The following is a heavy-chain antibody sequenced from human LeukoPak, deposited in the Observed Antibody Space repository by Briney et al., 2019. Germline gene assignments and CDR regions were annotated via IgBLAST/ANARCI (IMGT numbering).Heavy chain of an antibody. J-gene: IGHJ4*02. Sequence: GGSLRLSCAASGFTFSNYGMHWVRQAPGKGLEWVAFIRYDGSNKYYADSVKGRFTISRDNSKNTLYLQMNSLRAEDTAVYYCAKDFHPIIAVVVPDYWGQGTLVTVSS. CDR1: GFTFSNYG. V-gene: IGHV3-30*02. CDR2: IRYDGSNK. CDR3: AKDFHPIIAVVVPDY. D-gene: IGHD6-19*01.